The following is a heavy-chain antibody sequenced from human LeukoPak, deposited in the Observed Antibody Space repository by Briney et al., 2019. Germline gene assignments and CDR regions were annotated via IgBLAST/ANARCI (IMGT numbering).Heavy chain of an antibody. Sequence: SETLSLTCAVSGYSISSGYYWGWTRQPPGKGLEWIGSIYHSGSTNYNPSLKSRVTISVDTSKNQFSLKLSSVTAADTAVYYCARAHYYGSGSYYRIDYWGQGTLVTVSS. J-gene: IGHJ4*02. CDR2: IYHSGST. CDR1: GYSISSGYY. V-gene: IGHV4-38-2*01. CDR3: ARAHYYGSGSYYRIDY. D-gene: IGHD3-10*01.